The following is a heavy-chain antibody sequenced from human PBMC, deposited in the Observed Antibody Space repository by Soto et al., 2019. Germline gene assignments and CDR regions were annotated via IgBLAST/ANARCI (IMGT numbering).Heavy chain of an antibody. CDR3: AKDATAVNGVWDPFDM. CDR2: VGGSDSDK. V-gene: IGHV3-23*01. Sequence: EVQLLESGGGVVQPGGSLRLSCVVSGFPFSAYAMSWVRQAPGKGLQWVSGVGGSDSDKHYADSVRGRFIVSRDNSKNTLYLQMSSLRADDTAVYYCAKDATAVNGVWDPFDMWGQGTEVTVSS. J-gene: IGHJ3*02. D-gene: IGHD2-8*01. CDR1: GFPFSAYA.